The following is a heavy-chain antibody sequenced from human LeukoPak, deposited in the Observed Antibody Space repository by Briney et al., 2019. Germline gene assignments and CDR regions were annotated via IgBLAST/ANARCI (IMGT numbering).Heavy chain of an antibody. Sequence: GGPLRLSCAASGFTFSTYAMSWVRQPPGKGLEWVSITRGSGGSSYYSDSVKGRFTISRDNSQNTIYLQMNSLRVEDTAMYYCAKVGAGTRPPFDHWGQGTLVTVSS. CDR2: TRGSGGSS. V-gene: IGHV3-23*01. CDR3: AKVGAGTRPPFDH. J-gene: IGHJ4*02. D-gene: IGHD6-6*01. CDR1: GFTFSTYA.